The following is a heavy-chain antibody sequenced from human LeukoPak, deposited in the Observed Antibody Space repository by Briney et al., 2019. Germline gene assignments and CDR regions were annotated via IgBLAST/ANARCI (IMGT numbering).Heavy chain of an antibody. J-gene: IGHJ4*02. V-gene: IGHV3-21*01. CDR3: ARVEEVSSSWPFDY. D-gene: IGHD6-13*01. CDR2: ISSSSSYI. Sequence: GGSLRLSCAASGVTFSSYSMNWVRQAPGKGLEWVSSISSSSSYIYYADTVKGRFTISRDNAKNSLYLQMNSLRAEDTAVYYCARVEEVSSSWPFDYWGQGTLVTVSS. CDR1: GVTFSSYS.